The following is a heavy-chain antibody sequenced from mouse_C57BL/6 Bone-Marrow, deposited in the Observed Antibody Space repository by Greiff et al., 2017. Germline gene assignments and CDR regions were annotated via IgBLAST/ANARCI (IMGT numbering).Heavy chain of an antibody. V-gene: IGHV1-55*01. CDR3: ARPYYSSYWYFDV. CDR2: IYPGSGST. J-gene: IGHJ1*03. CDR1: GYSFTSYR. D-gene: IGHD2-5*01. Sequence: QVQLQQPGAELVKPGASVKMSCKASGYSFTSYRINWVKQRPGQGLEWIGDIYPGSGSTNYKEKFKSKATLTVDPSSSTAYMQLSSLKSEDSAFYYCARPYYSSYWYFDVGDTGTTVTGSS.